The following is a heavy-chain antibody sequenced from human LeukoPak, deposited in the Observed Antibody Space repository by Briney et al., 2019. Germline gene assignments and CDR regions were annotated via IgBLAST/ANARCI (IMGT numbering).Heavy chain of an antibody. Sequence: GGSLRLSCAASGFSFSSYEMNWVRQAPGKGLEWVSYISSSGSIMYSADSVKGRFTISRDNAKNSLYLQMNSLRAEDTAIYYCSGQYSSSSVVDYWGQGTLVTVSS. J-gene: IGHJ4*02. D-gene: IGHD6-6*01. CDR3: SGQYSSSSVVDY. CDR1: GFSFSSYE. CDR2: ISSSGSIM. V-gene: IGHV3-48*03.